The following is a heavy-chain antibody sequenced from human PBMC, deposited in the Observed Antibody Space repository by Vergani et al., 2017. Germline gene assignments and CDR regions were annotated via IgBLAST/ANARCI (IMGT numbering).Heavy chain of an antibody. D-gene: IGHD6-13*01. Sequence: QVQLQESGPGLVKPSETLSLTCTVSGDSISAYYWSWIRQPPGKGLEWIGYIHYTGSTNYNPSLKSRDTISLDTSNNQFSLRLSAVTATDTAVYYCTGDTHSWERADYWGQGTLVTVSS. V-gene: IGHV4-59*01. J-gene: IGHJ4*02. CDR2: IHYTGST. CDR1: GDSISAYY. CDR3: TGDTHSWERADY.